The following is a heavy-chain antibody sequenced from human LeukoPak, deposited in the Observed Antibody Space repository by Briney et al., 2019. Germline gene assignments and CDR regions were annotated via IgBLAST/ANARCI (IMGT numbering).Heavy chain of an antibody. J-gene: IGHJ3*02. CDR1: GFTFSSYG. CDR3: ASPSHTAGAFDI. V-gene: IGHV3-23*01. Sequence: GGTLRLSCAASGFTFSSYGMSWVRQAPGKGLEWVSAISGSGGSTYYADSVKGRFTISRDNSKNTLYLQMNSLRAEDTAVYYCASPSHTAGAFDIWGQGTMVTVSS. CDR2: ISGSGGST.